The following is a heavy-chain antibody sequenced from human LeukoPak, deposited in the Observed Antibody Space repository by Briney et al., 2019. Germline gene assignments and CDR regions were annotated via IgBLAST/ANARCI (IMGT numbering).Heavy chain of an antibody. CDR3: AATTDPLPTYFDY. V-gene: IGHV4-31*03. CDR2: IYYSGST. J-gene: IGHJ4*02. D-gene: IGHD1-26*01. CDR1: GGSISSGGYY. Sequence: SETLSPTCTVSGGSISSGGYYWSWIRQHPGKGLEWIGYIYYSGSTYYNPSLKSRVTISVDTSKNQFSLKLSSVTAADTAVYYCAATTDPLPTYFDYWGQGTLVTVSS.